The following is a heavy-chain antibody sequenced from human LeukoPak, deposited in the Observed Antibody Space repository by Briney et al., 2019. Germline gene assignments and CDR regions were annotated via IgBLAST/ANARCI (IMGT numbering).Heavy chain of an antibody. V-gene: IGHV3-48*01. CDR3: ARDRLTSGSYFFDY. Sequence: GGSLRLSCAASAFTFSDYSMNWVRPAPGKGLEWILYISGRSSTIYYPASVRRRFTMSRDNAKNSMYLQMNSLRAEDTAVYDCARDRLTSGSYFFDYWGQGTLVTVSS. CDR2: ISGRSSTI. J-gene: IGHJ4*02. CDR1: AFTFSDYS. D-gene: IGHD1-26*01.